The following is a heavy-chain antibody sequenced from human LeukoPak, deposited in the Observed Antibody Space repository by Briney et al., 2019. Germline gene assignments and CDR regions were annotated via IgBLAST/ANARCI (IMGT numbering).Heavy chain of an antibody. Sequence: GGSLRLSCAASGFTFSSYAMHWVRQAPGKGLEWVAVISYDGSNKYYADSVKGRFTISRDNSKNTLYLQMNSLRAEDTAVYYCARAYSYGHFDYWGQGTLVTVSS. D-gene: IGHD5-18*01. J-gene: IGHJ4*02. CDR2: ISYDGSNK. V-gene: IGHV3-30-3*01. CDR1: GFTFSSYA. CDR3: ARAYSYGHFDY.